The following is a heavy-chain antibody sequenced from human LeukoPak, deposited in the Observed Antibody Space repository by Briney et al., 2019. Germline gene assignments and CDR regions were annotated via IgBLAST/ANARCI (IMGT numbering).Heavy chain of an antibody. CDR3: ARDCGSSGCDF. D-gene: IGHD6-19*01. CDR1: RFTFSSYW. CDR2: INTDGTTT. J-gene: IGHJ4*02. Sequence: PGESLRLSCAASRFTFSSYWMHWVRQAPGKGLVWVSRINTDGTTTTYADSVKGRFTTSRDNARNTLYLQMNSLRAEDTAVYYCARDCGSSGCDFWGQGTLVTVSS. V-gene: IGHV3-74*03.